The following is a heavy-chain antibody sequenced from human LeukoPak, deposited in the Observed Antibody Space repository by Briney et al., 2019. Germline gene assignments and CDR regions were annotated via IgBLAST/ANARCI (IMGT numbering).Heavy chain of an antibody. Sequence: PGGSLRLSCAASGFTFSSYSMNWVRQAPGKGLEWVSSISSSSSYIYYADSVKGQFTISRDNAKNSLYLQMNSLRAEDTAVYYCARDGQWGANSSNFDYWGQGTLVTLSS. J-gene: IGHJ4*02. CDR2: ISSSSSYI. CDR3: ARDGQWGANSSNFDY. CDR1: GFTFSSYS. V-gene: IGHV3-21*01. D-gene: IGHD1-26*01.